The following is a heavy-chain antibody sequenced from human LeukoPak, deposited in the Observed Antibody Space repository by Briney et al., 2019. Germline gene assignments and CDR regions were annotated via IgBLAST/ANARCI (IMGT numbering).Heavy chain of an antibody. V-gene: IGHV3-23*01. CDR1: GFTFTTYA. Sequence: PGGSLRLSCAASGFTFTTYAMTWVRQAPGKGLDGVATIISGGRTYYAHSVKGRFTISRDNSKKTMYLQMNSLRAEDTAIYYCAKDHIEGIRVFVSWGQGNLVTVSS. CDR3: AKDHIEGIRVFVS. J-gene: IGHJ4*02. CDR2: IISGGRT. D-gene: IGHD5-18*01.